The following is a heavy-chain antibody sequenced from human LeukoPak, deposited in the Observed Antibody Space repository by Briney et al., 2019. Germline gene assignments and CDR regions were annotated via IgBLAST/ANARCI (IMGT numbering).Heavy chain of an antibody. D-gene: IGHD4-17*01. Sequence: SETLSLTCTVSGGSINSSYYYWGWIRQPPGKGLEWIGSIYYSGSTYYNPSLKSRVTISVDTSKNQFSLKLSSMTAADTAVYYCARVRPTVTNWFDPWGQGTLVTVSS. V-gene: IGHV4-39*01. CDR2: IYYSGST. CDR3: ARVRPTVTNWFDP. CDR1: GGSINSSYYY. J-gene: IGHJ5*02.